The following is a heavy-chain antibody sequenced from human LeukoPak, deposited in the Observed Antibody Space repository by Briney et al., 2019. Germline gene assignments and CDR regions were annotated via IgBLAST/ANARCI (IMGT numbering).Heavy chain of an antibody. D-gene: IGHD5-18*01. CDR3: ARDYQGGYGDKTVDY. CDR1: GGSFSGYY. Sequence: SETLSLTCAVYGGSFSGYYWSWIRQPPGKGLEWIGEINHSGSTNYNPSLKSRVTMSVDTSKNQFSLKLSSVSAADTAIYYCARDYQGGYGDKTVDYWGQGTLVTVSS. V-gene: IGHV4-34*01. J-gene: IGHJ4*02. CDR2: INHSGST.